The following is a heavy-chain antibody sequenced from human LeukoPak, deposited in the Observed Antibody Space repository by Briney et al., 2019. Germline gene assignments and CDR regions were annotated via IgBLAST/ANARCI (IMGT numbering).Heavy chain of an antibody. V-gene: IGHV3-23*01. J-gene: IGHJ3*01. CDR3: ARDIELST. CDR1: GFMFRDAA. D-gene: IGHD5-12*01. Sequence: GGSLRLSCAASGFMFRDAAMTWVRQAPGKRLEWVSLIASSGLNTYYADSVRGRFTISRDNSKSTLSLQMNSLRVEDTAIYYCARDIELSTWGLGTLVTVSS. CDR2: IASSGLNT.